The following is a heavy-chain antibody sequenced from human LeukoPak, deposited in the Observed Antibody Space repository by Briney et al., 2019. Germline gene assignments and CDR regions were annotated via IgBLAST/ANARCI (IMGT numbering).Heavy chain of an antibody. D-gene: IGHD1-26*01. J-gene: IGHJ4*02. CDR2: MARDGSYN. CDR3: ATEPADGSGGYQGGFDY. CDR1: GLTFSNYG. Sequence: GGSLRLSCAASGLTFSNYGMHWVRQAPGKGLEWVAFMARDGSYNHHADSVKGRFTISRDNSNNMLYLQMSSLIPEDTAVYYCATEPADGSGGYQGGFDYWGQGTLVTVST. V-gene: IGHV3-30*15.